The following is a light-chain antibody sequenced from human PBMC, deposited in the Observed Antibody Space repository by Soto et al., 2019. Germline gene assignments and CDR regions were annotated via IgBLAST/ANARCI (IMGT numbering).Light chain of an antibody. V-gene: IGLV2-8*01. CDR3: SSFAGNNNLV. CDR2: EVS. CDR1: SSDVGGYNY. Sequence: QYALTQPPSASGSPGQSVTISCTGTSSDVGGYNYVSWYQQHPGKAPKLMISEVSKRPSGVPDRFSGSKSGNTASLTVSGLQADDEADYYCSSFAGNNNLVFGGGTKVTVL. J-gene: IGLJ2*01.